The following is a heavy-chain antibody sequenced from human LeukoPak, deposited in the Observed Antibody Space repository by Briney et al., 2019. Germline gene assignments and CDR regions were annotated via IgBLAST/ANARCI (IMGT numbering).Heavy chain of an antibody. CDR2: ISGSGGST. CDR3: AREHSGYENAFDI. V-gene: IGHV3-23*01. Sequence: GGSLRLSCAASGFTFSSYAMSWVRQAPGKGLEWVSAISGSGGSTYYADSVKGRFTISRDNSKNTLYLQINSLRAEDTAVYYCAREHSGYENAFDIWGQGTMVTVSS. J-gene: IGHJ3*02. CDR1: GFTFSSYA. D-gene: IGHD5-12*01.